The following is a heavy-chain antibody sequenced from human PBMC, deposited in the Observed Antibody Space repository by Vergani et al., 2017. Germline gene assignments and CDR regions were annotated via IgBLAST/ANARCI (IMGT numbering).Heavy chain of an antibody. CDR2: IYPGDSDT. D-gene: IGHD2-15*01. CDR1: GYSFTSYW. J-gene: IGHJ6*02. V-gene: IGHV5-51*03. CDR3: AIRGGSHYYYYYGMDV. Sequence: EVQLVQSGAEVKKPGESLKVSCKGSGYSFTSYWIGWVRQMPGQGLEWRGIIYPGDSDTRYSPSFQGQVTISADKSISTAYLQWSSLKASDTAMYYCAIRGGSHYYYYYGMDVWGQGTTVTVSS.